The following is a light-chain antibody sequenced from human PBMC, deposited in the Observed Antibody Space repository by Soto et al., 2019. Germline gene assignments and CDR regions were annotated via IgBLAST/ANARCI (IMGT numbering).Light chain of an antibody. CDR2: AAS. CDR1: QSISSN. J-gene: IGKJ3*01. CDR3: QQYNSYPLFT. Sequence: DIPMTQSPSSLSASVGDRVTITCRASQSISSNLNWYKQKPCQAPKLLIYAASILQSGVPSRFSGSGARTEFTLTIISLQPDDFATYYCQQYNSYPLFTFGPGTKVDIK. V-gene: IGKV1-39*01.